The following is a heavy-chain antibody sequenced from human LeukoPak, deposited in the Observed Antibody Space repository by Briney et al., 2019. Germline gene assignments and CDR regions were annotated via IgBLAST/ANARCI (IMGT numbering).Heavy chain of an antibody. CDR2: INHSGST. CDR3: ARFGRRHYLNWFDP. V-gene: IGHV4-34*01. J-gene: IGHJ5*02. D-gene: IGHD3-10*01. Sequence: SETLSLTCAVYGGSFSGYYWSWIRQPPGKGLEWIGEINHSGSTNYNPSLKSRVTISVDTSKNQFSLKLSSVNAADTAVYYCARFGRRHYLNWFDPWGQGTLVTVSS. CDR1: GGSFSGYY.